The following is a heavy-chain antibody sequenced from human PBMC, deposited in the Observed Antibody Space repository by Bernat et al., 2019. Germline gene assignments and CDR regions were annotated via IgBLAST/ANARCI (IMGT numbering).Heavy chain of an antibody. V-gene: IGHV3-48*02. CDR2: ISTSSSTI. Sequence: EVQLVESGGGLVQPGGSLRLSCVGSGFIFSRYNMNWVRQAPGKGLEWISYISTSSSTIFQADYVRGRFTISSDNAKNSLYLQMNSLRDEDTAVYYCARVGRWNSGELSLDYWGQGTPVTVSS. J-gene: IGHJ4*02. CDR3: ARVGRWNSGELSLDY. D-gene: IGHD3-16*02. CDR1: GFIFSRYN.